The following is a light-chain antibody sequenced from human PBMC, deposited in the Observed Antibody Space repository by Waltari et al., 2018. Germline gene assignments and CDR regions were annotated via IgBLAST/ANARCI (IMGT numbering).Light chain of an antibody. J-gene: IGLJ1*01. CDR2: HDN. V-gene: IGLV3-1*01. CDR1: KLGDQS. Sequence: SFELTQPPSLSVSPGSTATIPGPGDKLGDQSARWYQQKPRQSPVLVIYHDNRRPSGIPERFSGSNAGNAATLTSSGTQAMDEAYYYCQAWDSSAAGVFGTGTKVTVL. CDR3: QAWDSSAAGV.